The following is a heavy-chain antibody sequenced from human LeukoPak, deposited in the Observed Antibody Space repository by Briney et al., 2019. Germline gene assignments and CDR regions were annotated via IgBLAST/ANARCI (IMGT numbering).Heavy chain of an antibody. D-gene: IGHD2-21*02. V-gene: IGHV3-30-3*01. CDR2: ISYDGSNK. CDR3: ASQTSDLYDAFDI. J-gene: IGHJ3*02. Sequence: GGSLRLSCAASGFTFSSYAMHWVRQAPGKGLEWVAVISYDGSNKYYADSVKGRFTISRDNSKNTLYLQMNSLRAEDTAVYYCASQTSDLYDAFDIWGQGTMVTVSS. CDR1: GFTFSSYA.